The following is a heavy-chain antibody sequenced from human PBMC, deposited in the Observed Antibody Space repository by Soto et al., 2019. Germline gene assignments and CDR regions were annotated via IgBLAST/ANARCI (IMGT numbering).Heavy chain of an antibody. CDR2: ISSTTNYI. Sequence: WGSLRLSCAASGFTFTSYSMNWVRQAPGKGLEWVSSISSTTNYICYGDSMKGRFTISRDNAKNSLYLEMNSLRAEDTAVYYCAGECEDLTSNFDYWGQGTLVTVSS. J-gene: IGHJ4*02. CDR1: GFTFTSYS. V-gene: IGHV3-21*06. CDR3: AGECEDLTSNFDY.